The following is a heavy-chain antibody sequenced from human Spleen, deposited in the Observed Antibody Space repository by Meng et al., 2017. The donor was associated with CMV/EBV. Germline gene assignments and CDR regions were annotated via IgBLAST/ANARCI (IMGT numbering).Heavy chain of an antibody. CDR3: ARDPLAFCGGHCYLRNYYYNMDV. CDR1: GYTFTNYG. CDR2: ISVYSANT. D-gene: IGHD2-21*01. V-gene: IGHV1-18*01. J-gene: IGHJ6*02. Sequence: ASVKVSCKASGYTFTNYGISWVRQEPGQGLEWMGSISVYSANTNFAQKFQGRVTMTTDTSTSTAYMELRSLRSDDTAVYYCARDPLAFCGGHCYLRNYYYNMDVWGQGTTVTVSS.